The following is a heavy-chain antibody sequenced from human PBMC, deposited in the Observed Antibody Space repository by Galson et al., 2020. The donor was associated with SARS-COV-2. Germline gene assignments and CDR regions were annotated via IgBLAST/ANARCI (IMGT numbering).Heavy chain of an antibody. CDR2: INPSGGGT. D-gene: IGHD4-4*01. CDR3: ARDSQGGNDYNYLLF. V-gene: IGHV1-46*01. Sequence: ASVKVSCKASGYTFTTYSIPWVRQAPGQGLEWMGIINPSGGGTTYAQTFQGIVTMTRDTSTSTVYMELSSLRSEDTAVYYCARDSQGGNDYNYLLFWGQGTLVTVSS. CDR1: GYTFTTYS. J-gene: IGHJ4*02.